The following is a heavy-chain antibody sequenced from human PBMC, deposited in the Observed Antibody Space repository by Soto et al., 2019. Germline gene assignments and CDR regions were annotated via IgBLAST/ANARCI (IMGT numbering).Heavy chain of an antibody. CDR3: ARGRWQLNY. Sequence: QVQLVQSGAEVKKPGASVKVSCKASGYTFTSFGISWVRQVPGQGLEYMGWISAYNGDATYAQKFQDRVTMTRDTSTSTAYMELRSLRSDDTAVYYCARGRWQLNYWGQGTLVTVSS. V-gene: IGHV1-18*01. J-gene: IGHJ4*02. D-gene: IGHD2-15*01. CDR1: GYTFTSFG. CDR2: ISAYNGDA.